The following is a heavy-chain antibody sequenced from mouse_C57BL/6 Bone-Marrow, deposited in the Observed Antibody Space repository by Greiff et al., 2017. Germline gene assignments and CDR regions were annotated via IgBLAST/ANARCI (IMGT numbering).Heavy chain of an antibody. CDR1: GFNIKDDY. J-gene: IGHJ3*01. D-gene: IGHD2-2*01. Sequence: EVQGVESGAELVRPGASVKLSCTASGFNIKDDYMHWVKQRPEQGLEWIGWIDPENGDTEYASKFQGKATITADTSSNTAYLQLSSLTSEDTAVYYCTTMVTPFAYWGQGTLVTVSA. CDR3: TTMVTPFAY. V-gene: IGHV14-4*01. CDR2: IDPENGDT.